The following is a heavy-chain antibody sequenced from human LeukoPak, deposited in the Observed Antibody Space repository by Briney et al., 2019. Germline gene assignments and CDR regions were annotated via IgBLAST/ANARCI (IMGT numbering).Heavy chain of an antibody. J-gene: IGHJ4*02. V-gene: IGHV3-30*02. CDR3: AKDPQGFATNFDY. Sequence: GGSLRLSCAASGFTFSSYGMHWVRQALGKGLEWVAFIRYDGSNKYYADSVKGRFTISRDNSKNTLYLQMNSLRAEDTAVYYCAKDPQGFATNFDYWGQGTLVTVSS. CDR1: GFTFSSYG. D-gene: IGHD3-16*01. CDR2: IRYDGSNK.